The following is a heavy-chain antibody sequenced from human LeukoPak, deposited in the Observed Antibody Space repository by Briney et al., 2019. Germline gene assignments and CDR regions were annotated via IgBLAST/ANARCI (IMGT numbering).Heavy chain of an antibody. V-gene: IGHV3-9*01. J-gene: IGHJ5*02. D-gene: IGHD6-13*01. CDR3: AKDDHSSSWYEGWFDP. CDR2: ISWNSGSI. CDR1: GFTFDDYA. Sequence: PGGSLRLSCAASGFTFDDYAMHWVRQAPGKGLEWVSGISWNSGSIGYADSVKGRFTISRDNAKNSLYLQMNSLRAEDTALYYCAKDDHSSSWYEGWFDPWGQGTLVTVSS.